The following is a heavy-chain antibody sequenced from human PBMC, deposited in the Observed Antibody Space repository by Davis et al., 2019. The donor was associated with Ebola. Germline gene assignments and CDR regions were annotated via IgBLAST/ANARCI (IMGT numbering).Heavy chain of an antibody. Sequence: GESLKISCAASGFTFSSYGMHWVRQAPGKGLEWVAFIRYDGSNKYYADSVKGRFTISRDNSKNTLYLQMNILRAEDTAVYYCAKYCTNGVCPFDYWGQGTLVTVSS. V-gene: IGHV3-30*02. D-gene: IGHD2-8*01. J-gene: IGHJ4*02. CDR2: IRYDGSNK. CDR3: AKYCTNGVCPFDY. CDR1: GFTFSSYG.